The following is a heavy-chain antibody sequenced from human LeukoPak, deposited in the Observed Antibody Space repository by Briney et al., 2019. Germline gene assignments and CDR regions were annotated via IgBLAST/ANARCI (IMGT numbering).Heavy chain of an antibody. CDR2: IGTAGDR. CDR3: ARYSGYDHAFDI. CDR1: GFTFSSYD. D-gene: IGHD5-12*01. J-gene: IGHJ3*02. Sequence: PGGSLRLSCAASGFTFSSYDMHWVRQATGKGLEWVSAIGTAGDRYYPGSVKGRFTISRENAKNSLYLQMNSLRAEDTAVYYCARYSGYDHAFDIWGQGTMVTVSS. V-gene: IGHV3-13*01.